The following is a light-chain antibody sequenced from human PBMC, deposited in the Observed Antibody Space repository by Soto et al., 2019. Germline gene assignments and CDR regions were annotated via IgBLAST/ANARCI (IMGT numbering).Light chain of an antibody. CDR3: QQYNNWPPIT. CDR1: QSIGTW. J-gene: IGKJ5*01. V-gene: IGKV1-5*03. CDR2: KAS. Sequence: DIQMTQSPSTLSASVGDRVTITCQASQSIGTWLAWYQQKLKKAPKLLIYKASSLESGVPSRFSGSGSGTEFTLTISSLQSEDFAVYYCQQYNNWPPITFGQGTRLEIK.